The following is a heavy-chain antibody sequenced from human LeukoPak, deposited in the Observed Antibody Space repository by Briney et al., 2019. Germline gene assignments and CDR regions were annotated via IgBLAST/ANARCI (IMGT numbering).Heavy chain of an antibody. CDR3: ARDGGSYPNLLFDS. J-gene: IGHJ4*02. CDR2: IWYDGSNK. D-gene: IGHD1-26*01. V-gene: IGHV3-33*01. CDR1: GFTFSSYG. Sequence: VRSLRLSCAASGFTFSSYGMHWVRQAPRKGLGWVAVIWYDGSNKYYADSVKGRFTISRDDSKNTLYLQMNSLRAEDTAVYYCARDGGSYPNLLFDSWGQGTLVTVSS.